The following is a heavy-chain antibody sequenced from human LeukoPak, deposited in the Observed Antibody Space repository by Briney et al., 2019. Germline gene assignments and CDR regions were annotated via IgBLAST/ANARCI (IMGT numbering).Heavy chain of an antibody. J-gene: IGHJ4*02. CDR2: ISANGDTT. D-gene: IGHD1-26*01. Sequence: GGSLRLSCAASGFTFSSYGLSWVRQAPGKGLEWVSAISANGDTTYYADSVKGRFTISRDNSKNTLYLHMNSLRAEDTAVYYCANWQSGSRVFFDYWGQGTLVTVSS. V-gene: IGHV3-23*01. CDR3: ANWQSGSRVFFDY. CDR1: GFTFSSYG.